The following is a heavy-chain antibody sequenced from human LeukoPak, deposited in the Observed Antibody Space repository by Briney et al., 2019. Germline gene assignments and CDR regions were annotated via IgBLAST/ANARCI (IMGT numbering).Heavy chain of an antibody. CDR1: GFTFSSYG. V-gene: IGHV3-30*02. CDR2: IRYDGSNK. D-gene: IGHD3-22*01. J-gene: IGHJ4*02. CDR3: AKDGWYYDSSGLFDY. Sequence: GGSLRLSCAASGFTFSSYGMHWVRQAPGKGLEWVAFIRYDGSNKYYADSVEGRFTISRDNSKNTLYLQMNSLRAEDTAVYYCAKDGWYYDSSGLFDYWGQGTLVTVSS.